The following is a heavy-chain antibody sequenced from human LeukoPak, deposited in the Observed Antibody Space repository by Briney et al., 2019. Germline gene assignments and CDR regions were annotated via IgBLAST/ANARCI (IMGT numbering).Heavy chain of an antibody. CDR2: IYYSGST. CDR1: GGPISSYY. V-gene: IGHV4-59*01. J-gene: IGHJ4*02. Sequence: SETLSLTCTVSGGPISSYYWSWIRQPPGKGLEWIGYIYYSGSTNYNPSLKSRVTISVDTSKNQFSLKLSSVTAADTAVYYCARVAGHRRYFDYWGQGTLVTVSS. CDR3: ARVAGHRRYFDY.